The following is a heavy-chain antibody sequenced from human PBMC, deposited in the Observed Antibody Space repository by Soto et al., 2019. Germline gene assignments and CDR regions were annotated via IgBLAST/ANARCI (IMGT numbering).Heavy chain of an antibody. D-gene: IGHD7-27*01. V-gene: IGHV4-34*01. Sequence: SETLSLTCAVYGGSFSGYYWSWIRQPPGKGLEWIGEINHSGSTNYNPSLKSRVTISVDTSKNQFSLKLSSVTAADTAVYYCARKGWLQWWTGEAPPFDYWGQGTLVTVSS. CDR3: ARKGWLQWWTGEAPPFDY. J-gene: IGHJ4*02. CDR2: INHSGST. CDR1: GGSFSGYY.